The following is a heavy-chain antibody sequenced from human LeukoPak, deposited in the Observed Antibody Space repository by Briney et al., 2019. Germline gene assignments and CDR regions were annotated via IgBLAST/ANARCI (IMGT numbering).Heavy chain of an antibody. CDR1: GFTVNSNH. D-gene: IGHD1-26*01. CDR3: ATSIVGFSYDEHFQH. Sequence: GGSLRLSCAASGFTVNSNHMHWVRQAPGKGLEWVSTIYNGGSTYYVDSVKGRFTISRDNFKNTLYLQMNSLRAEDTAVYYCATSIVGFSYDEHFQHWGQGTLVTVSS. J-gene: IGHJ1*01. V-gene: IGHV3-53*01. CDR2: IYNGGST.